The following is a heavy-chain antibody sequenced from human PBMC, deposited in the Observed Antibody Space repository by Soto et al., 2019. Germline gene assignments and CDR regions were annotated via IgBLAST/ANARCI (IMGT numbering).Heavy chain of an antibody. CDR2: IDPSDSYT. CDR1: GYSFTSYW. Sequence: ESLKISCKGSGYSFTSYWISWVRQMPGKGLEWMGRIDPSDSYTNYSPSFQGHVTISADKSISTAYLQWSSLKASDTAMDYCAASILFWSGYQDYYYYVMDVWGQGTTVTVSS. J-gene: IGHJ6*02. V-gene: IGHV5-10-1*01. CDR3: AASILFWSGYQDYYYYVMDV. D-gene: IGHD3-3*01.